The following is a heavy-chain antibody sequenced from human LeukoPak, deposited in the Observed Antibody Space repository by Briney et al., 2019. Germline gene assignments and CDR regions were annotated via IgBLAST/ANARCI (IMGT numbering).Heavy chain of an antibody. CDR3: AKDYYGSGSSSCGMDV. D-gene: IGHD3-10*01. Sequence: PGGSLRLSCAASGFTFISHTMSWIRQAPGKGLEWVSGVSGNGANTYYADSAKGRFTISRDNSKNTLYLQMNSLETEDTAVYYCAKDYYGSGSSSCGMDVWGQGTTVTVSS. CDR1: GFTFISHT. V-gene: IGHV3-23*01. J-gene: IGHJ6*02. CDR2: VSGNGANT.